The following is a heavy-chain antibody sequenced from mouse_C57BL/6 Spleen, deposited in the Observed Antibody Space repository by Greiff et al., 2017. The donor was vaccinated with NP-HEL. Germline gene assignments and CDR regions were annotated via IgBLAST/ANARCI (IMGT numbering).Heavy chain of an antibody. CDR2: IFPGSGST. D-gene: IGHD1-1*01. V-gene: IGHV1-75*01. J-gene: IGHJ2*01. CDR1: GYTFTDYY. CDR3: ARVYYYGSSYAFDY. Sequence: VQLQQSGPELVKPGASVKISCKASGYTFTDYYINWVKQRPGQGLEWIGWIFPGSGSTYYNEKFKGKATLTVDKSSSTAYMLLSSLTSEDSAVYFCARVYYYGSSYAFDYWGQGTTLTVSS.